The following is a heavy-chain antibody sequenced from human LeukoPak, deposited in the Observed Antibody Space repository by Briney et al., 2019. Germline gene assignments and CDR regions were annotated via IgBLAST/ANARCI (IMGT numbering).Heavy chain of an antibody. V-gene: IGHV4-59*01. Sequence: SETLSLTCTVSGGSISNYYWSWMRQPPGKGLEWIGYIYYSGSTNYHPSLQSRLTISVDTSRNQFSLRLNSVTAADTAVYYCARRGYDSFSFDYWGQGALVTVS. J-gene: IGHJ4*02. CDR1: GGSISNYY. CDR3: ARRGYDSFSFDY. CDR2: IYYSGST. D-gene: IGHD3-3*01.